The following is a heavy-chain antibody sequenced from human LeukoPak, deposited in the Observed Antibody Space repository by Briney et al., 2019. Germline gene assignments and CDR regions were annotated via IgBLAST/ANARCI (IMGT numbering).Heavy chain of an antibody. CDR2: ISSSSSYI. D-gene: IGHD3-22*01. J-gene: IGHJ3*02. CDR3: ARDQITMIVVAHAFDI. CDR1: GFTFSSYI. V-gene: IGHV3-21*01. Sequence: GGSLRLSCAASGFTFSSYIMNWVRQAPGKGLEWVSSISSSSSYIYYADSVKGRFTISRDNAKNSLYLQMNSLRAEDTAVYYCARDQITMIVVAHAFDIWGQGTMVTVSS.